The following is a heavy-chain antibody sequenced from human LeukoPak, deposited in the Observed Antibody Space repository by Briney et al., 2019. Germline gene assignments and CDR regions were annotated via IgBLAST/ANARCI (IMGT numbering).Heavy chain of an antibody. Sequence: ASVKVSCKASGYTFTGYYMHWVRQAPGQGLEWMGWINPNSGGTNYAQKFQGRVTMTRDTSISTAYMELSRLRSDDTAAYYCARLSLWSGYYLFDPWGQGTLVTVSS. CDR3: ARLSLWSGYYLFDP. V-gene: IGHV1-2*02. J-gene: IGHJ5*02. D-gene: IGHD3-3*01. CDR1: GYTFTGYY. CDR2: INPNSGGT.